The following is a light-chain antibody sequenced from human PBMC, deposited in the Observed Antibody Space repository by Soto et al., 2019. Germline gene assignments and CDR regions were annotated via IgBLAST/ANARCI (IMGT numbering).Light chain of an antibody. V-gene: IGKV1D-12*01. CDR3: QQAYSFPIT. CDR1: QSISSW. Sequence: DIQNTQAPSTLSASVGDRVTITCRASQSISSWLAWYQQKPGKAPKLLIYDASSLESGVPSRFSGSGSGTDFTLTINSLQPEDSATYYCQQAYSFPITFGQGTRLDIK. CDR2: DAS. J-gene: IGKJ5*01.